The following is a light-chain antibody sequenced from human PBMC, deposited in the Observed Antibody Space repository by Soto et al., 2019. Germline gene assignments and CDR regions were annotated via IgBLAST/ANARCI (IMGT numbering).Light chain of an antibody. J-gene: IGKJ5*01. Sequence: PGEPATLTCSDSHSVSSTFLSWYQQKPGQAPTLLIYDADTRATGIPDRFSGSGSGTEFTLTISSLEPEDFALYYCQQRSNWPLITFGQGTRLEIK. CDR2: DAD. V-gene: IGKV3D-20*02. CDR3: QQRSNWPLIT. CDR1: HSVSSTF.